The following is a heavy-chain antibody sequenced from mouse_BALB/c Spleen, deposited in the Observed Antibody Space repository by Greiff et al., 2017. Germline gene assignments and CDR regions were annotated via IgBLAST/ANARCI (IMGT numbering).Heavy chain of an antibody. CDR2: ISYSGST. CDR1: GYSITSDYA. V-gene: IGHV3-2*02. J-gene: IGHJ4*01. Sequence: EVKLMESGPGLVKPSQSLSLTCTVTGYSITSDYAWNWIRQFPGNKLEWMGYISYSGSTSYNPSLKSRISITRDTSKNQFFLQLNSVTTEDTATYYCARDQVAMDYWGQGTSVTVSS. CDR3: ARDQVAMDY.